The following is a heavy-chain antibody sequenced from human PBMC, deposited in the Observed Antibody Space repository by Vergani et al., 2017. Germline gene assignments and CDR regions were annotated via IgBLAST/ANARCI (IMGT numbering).Heavy chain of an antibody. Sequence: QVQLVQSGAEVKKPGASVKVSCKASGYTFTSYGISWVRQAPGQGLEWMGWISAYNGNTNYAQKLQGRVTMTTDTSKSTDYMELRSMRSDDTDVYYCARARLGSGSYSGGYYYYGMDVWGQGTTVTVSS. CDR1: GYTFTSYG. V-gene: IGHV1-18*01. D-gene: IGHD1-26*01. CDR3: ARARLGSGSYSGGYYYYGMDV. J-gene: IGHJ6*02. CDR2: ISAYNGNT.